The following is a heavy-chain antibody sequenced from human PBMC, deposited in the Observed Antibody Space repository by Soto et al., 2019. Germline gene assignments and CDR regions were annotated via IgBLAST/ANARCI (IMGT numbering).Heavy chain of an antibody. Sequence: SETLSLTCTVSGGSISSGDYYWSWIRQPPGKGLEWNGYIYYSGSTYYNPSLKSRVTISLDTSKNQFSLRLSSVTAADTAVYYCARQQNYYDSSGYHYFHYWGQGTMVTVSS. CDR1: GGSISSGDYY. D-gene: IGHD3-22*01. CDR3: ARQQNYYDSSGYHYFHY. CDR2: IYYSGST. J-gene: IGHJ4*02. V-gene: IGHV4-30-4*01.